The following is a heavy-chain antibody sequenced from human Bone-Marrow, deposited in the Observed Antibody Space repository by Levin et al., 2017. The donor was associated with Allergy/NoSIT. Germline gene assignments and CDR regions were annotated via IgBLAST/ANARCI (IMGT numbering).Heavy chain of an antibody. J-gene: IGHJ5*01. CDR2: VDHSGST. CDR3: ARGQRYYGSGSYHNWFDS. CDR1: GGSFSGYR. D-gene: IGHD3-10*01. Sequence: SQTLSLTCAVSGGSFSGYRWTWIRQPPGKGLEWIGEVDHSGSTNHNRSLRSRVSTSVDVSRNQFSLRLSSVTAADTAIYYCARGQRYYGSGSYHNWFDSWGQGTLVTVSS. V-gene: IGHV4-34*01.